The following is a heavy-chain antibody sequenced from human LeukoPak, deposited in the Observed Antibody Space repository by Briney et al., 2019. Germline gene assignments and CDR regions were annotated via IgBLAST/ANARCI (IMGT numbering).Heavy chain of an antibody. V-gene: IGHV3-30*18. D-gene: IGHD2-2*01. J-gene: IGHJ5*01. CDR3: AKDRHAPGRYCSSTSCFPFDS. CDR1: GFTFSRYG. Sequence: PGGSLRLSCAASGFTFSRYGIHWVRQAPGKGLEWVAVISYDGGIKYYADSVKGRFTISRDNSKNTLYLEMNSLGAEDTAVYYCAKDRHAPGRYCSSTSCFPFDSWGQGTLVTVSS. CDR2: ISYDGGIK.